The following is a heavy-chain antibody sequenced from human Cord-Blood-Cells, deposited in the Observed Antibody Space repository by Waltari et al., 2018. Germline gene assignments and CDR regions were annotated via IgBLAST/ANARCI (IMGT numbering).Heavy chain of an antibody. V-gene: IGHV4-34*01. CDR2: INHSGST. CDR3: ARGEAAGN. CDR1: GGSFSGYY. D-gene: IGHD6-19*01. J-gene: IGHJ4*02. Sequence: QVQLQQWGAGLLKPSETLSLTCAVHGGSFSGYYWSWIRQPPGKGLEWIGEINHSGSTNYNPSLKSRVTISVDTSKNQFSLKLSSVTAADTAVYYCARGEAAGNWGQGTLVTVSS.